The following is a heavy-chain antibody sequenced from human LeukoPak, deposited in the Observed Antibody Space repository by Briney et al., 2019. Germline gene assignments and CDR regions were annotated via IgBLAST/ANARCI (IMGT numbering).Heavy chain of an antibody. Sequence: GGSRRLSCAASRFTVSSYDMSWVRQAPGKGLEWVSYISGSGSAIYYADSVKGRFTISRDNAKNSLNLQMNSLRAEDTAVYYCARSHGDSDYYDYWGQGTLVTVSS. V-gene: IGHV3-48*03. CDR3: ARSHGDSDYYDY. J-gene: IGHJ4*02. CDR1: RFTVSSYD. D-gene: IGHD4-17*01. CDR2: ISGSGSAI.